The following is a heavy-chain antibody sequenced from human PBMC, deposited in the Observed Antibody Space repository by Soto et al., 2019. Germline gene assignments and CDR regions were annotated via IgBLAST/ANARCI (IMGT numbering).Heavy chain of an antibody. CDR2: ISSCSSYI. CDR3: ARISRYYDFWSGYWAPQRPYYYGMDV. CDR1: GFTFSSYS. D-gene: IGHD3-3*01. J-gene: IGHJ6*02. V-gene: IGHV3-21*01. Sequence: GGSLRLSCAASGFTFSSYSMNWVRQAPGKGLEWVSSISSCSSYIYYADSVKGRFTISRDNAKNSLYLQMNSLRAEDTAVYYCARISRYYDFWSGYWAPQRPYYYGMDVWGQGTTVTVSS.